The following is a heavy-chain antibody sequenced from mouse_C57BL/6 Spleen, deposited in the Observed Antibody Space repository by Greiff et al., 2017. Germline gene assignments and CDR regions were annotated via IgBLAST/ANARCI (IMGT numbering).Heavy chain of an antibody. CDR3: ARRHYPFFDY. Sequence: QVQLQQPGAELVKPGASVKLSCKASGYTFTSYWMQWVKQRPGQGLEWIGEIDPSDSYTNYNQKFKGKATLTVDTSSSTAYMQLSSLTSEDSAVDYWARRHYPFFDYWGQGTTLTVSS. V-gene: IGHV1-50*01. CDR1: GYTFTSYW. J-gene: IGHJ2*01. D-gene: IGHD5-5*01. CDR2: IDPSDSYT.